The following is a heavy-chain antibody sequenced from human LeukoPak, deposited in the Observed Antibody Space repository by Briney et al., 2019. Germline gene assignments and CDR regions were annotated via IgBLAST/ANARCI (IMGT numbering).Heavy chain of an antibody. D-gene: IGHD2-15*01. CDR1: GYSISSGYY. J-gene: IGHJ4*02. V-gene: IGHV4-38-2*01. Sequence: SETLSLTCAVSGYSISSGYYWGWIRQPPGKGLEWIGSIYHSGSTYYNPSLKSRATISVDTSKNQFSLKLSSVTAADTAVYYCARAPSGWSGHGKNFDYWGQGTLVTVSS. CDR3: ARAPSGWSGHGKNFDY. CDR2: IYHSGST.